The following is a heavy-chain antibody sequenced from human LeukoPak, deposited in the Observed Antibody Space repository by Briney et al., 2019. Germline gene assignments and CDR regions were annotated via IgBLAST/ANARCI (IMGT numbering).Heavy chain of an antibody. V-gene: IGHV3-73*01. CDR3: TRVGQYSNWFDP. Sequence: GGSLRLSCAASGFTLSGSAMHWVRQASGKGLEWVGRIRSKANSYATAYAASVKGRFTISRDDSKNTAYLQMNSLKTEDTAVYYCTRVGQYSNWFDPWGQGTLVTVSS. J-gene: IGHJ5*02. CDR1: GFTLSGSA. CDR2: IRSKANSYAT. D-gene: IGHD1-26*01.